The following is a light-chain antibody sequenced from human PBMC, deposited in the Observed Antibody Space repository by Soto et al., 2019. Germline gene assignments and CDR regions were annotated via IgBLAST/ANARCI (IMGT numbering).Light chain of an antibody. CDR1: NSDVGGYNY. J-gene: IGLJ2*01. Sequence: QSALTQPPSASGSPGQSVTISCTGTNSDVGGYNYVSWYQQHPGKAPKLMIYEVSKRPSGVPDRFSGSKSGNTASLTVSGLQAEDEADYCCTSYAGRKKVFGGGTKLTVL. CDR2: EVS. V-gene: IGLV2-8*01. CDR3: TSYAGRKKV.